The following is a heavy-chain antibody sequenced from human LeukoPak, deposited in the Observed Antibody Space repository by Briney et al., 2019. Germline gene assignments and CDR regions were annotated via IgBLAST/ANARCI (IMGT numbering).Heavy chain of an antibody. CDR2: IIPIFGKA. D-gene: IGHD5-12*01. CDR1: GDTFSMYA. Sequence: SVSLSCKASGDTFSMYAISWVRQAPGQGLEWRGGIIPIFGKANYTQKFQGRVTITGDESTSTAHMAVSSVRSEDTAVYYCARADSGYDFFDYWGRGNLVTVSS. V-gene: IGHV1-69*01. CDR3: ARADSGYDFFDY. J-gene: IGHJ4*02.